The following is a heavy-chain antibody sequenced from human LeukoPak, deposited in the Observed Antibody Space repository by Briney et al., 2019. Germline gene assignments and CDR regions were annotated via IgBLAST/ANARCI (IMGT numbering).Heavy chain of an antibody. CDR2: INAGNGNT. CDR3: ARIYSGYDNGDY. D-gene: IGHD5-12*01. Sequence: ASVKVSCKASGYTFTSYAMHWVRQAPGQRLEGMGWINAGNGNTKYSQEFQGRVTITRDTSASTAYMELSSLRSEDMAVYYCARIYSGYDNGDYWGQGTLVTVSS. J-gene: IGHJ4*02. CDR1: GYTFTSYA. V-gene: IGHV1-3*03.